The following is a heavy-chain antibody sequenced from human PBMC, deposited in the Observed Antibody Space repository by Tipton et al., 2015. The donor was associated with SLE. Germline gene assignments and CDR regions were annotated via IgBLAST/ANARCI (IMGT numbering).Heavy chain of an antibody. Sequence: GLVKPSETLSLSCTVSGDSITSSSYYWGWIRQPPGKGLEWVGTVYYTGNTFYNPSLKSRVTISVDTSKNQFSLKLSSVTAADTAVYYCARSWFNKDDYYYYAMDVWGQGTTVTVSS. CDR3: ARSWFNKDDYYYYAMDV. CDR1: GDSITSSSYY. J-gene: IGHJ6*02. CDR2: VYYTGNT. D-gene: IGHD3-10*01. V-gene: IGHV4-39*07.